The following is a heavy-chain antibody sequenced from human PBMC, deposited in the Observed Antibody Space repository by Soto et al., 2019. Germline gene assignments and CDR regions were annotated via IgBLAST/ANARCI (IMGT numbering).Heavy chain of an antibody. CDR1: GFAFNSYT. Sequence: EVQLVEFGGGLVNPGGSLRLSCAASGFAFNSYTMNWVRQAPGKGLEWVSSISGSSSYIYYADSVKGRFTISRDNAKNSLYLQMDSLSADDTAVYYCARDRVWGYDAFDIWGQGTMVTVSS. CDR2: ISGSSSYI. CDR3: ARDRVWGYDAFDI. V-gene: IGHV3-21*01. D-gene: IGHD3-16*01. J-gene: IGHJ3*02.